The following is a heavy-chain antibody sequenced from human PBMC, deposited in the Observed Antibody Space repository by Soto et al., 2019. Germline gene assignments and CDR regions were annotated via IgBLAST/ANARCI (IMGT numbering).Heavy chain of an antibody. CDR1: GGSISSSSYY. J-gene: IGHJ5*02. V-gene: IGHV4-39*07. CDR3: ARGAQFWFDP. CDR2: IYYSGST. Sequence: SETLSLTCTVSGGSISSSSYYWGWIRQPPGKGLEWIGSIYYSGSTSYNPSLKSRVTISVDTSKNQFSLNLSSVTAADTAVYYCARGAQFWFDPWGQGTLVTVSS.